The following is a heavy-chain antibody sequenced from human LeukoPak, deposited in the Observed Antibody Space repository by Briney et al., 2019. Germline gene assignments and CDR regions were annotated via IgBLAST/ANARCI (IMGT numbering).Heavy chain of an antibody. D-gene: IGHD5-24*01. CDR1: GFTFSSYS. Sequence: PGGSLRLSCAASGFTFSSYSMNWVRQAPGKGLEWVSYISSSSSTIYYADSVKGRFTISRDNAKNSLYLQMNSLRAEDTAVYYCARMGRGDGYNLDAFDIWGQGTMVTVSS. CDR3: ARMGRGDGYNLDAFDI. CDR2: ISSSSSTI. V-gene: IGHV3-48*04. J-gene: IGHJ3*02.